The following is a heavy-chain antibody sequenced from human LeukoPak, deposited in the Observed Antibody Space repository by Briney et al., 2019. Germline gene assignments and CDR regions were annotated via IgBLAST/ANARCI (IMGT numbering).Heavy chain of an antibody. CDR1: GFTFSSCW. D-gene: IGHD3-22*01. Sequence: PGGSLRLSCAASGFTFSSCWMSWVRQAPGKGLEWVANIKQDGSEKYYVDSVKGRFTISRDNAKNSLYLQMNSLRAEDTAVYYCARDYYYDSSGSFYYWGQGTLVTVSS. CDR3: ARDYYYDSSGSFYY. J-gene: IGHJ4*02. CDR2: IKQDGSEK. V-gene: IGHV3-7*01.